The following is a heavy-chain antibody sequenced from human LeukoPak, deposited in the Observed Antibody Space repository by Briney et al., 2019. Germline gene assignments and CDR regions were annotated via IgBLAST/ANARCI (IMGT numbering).Heavy chain of an antibody. J-gene: IGHJ4*02. CDR1: GFTFSSNW. CDR2: INADGSVK. Sequence: TGGSLRLSCAAFGFTFSSNWMSWVRQAPGKGLEWVATINADGSVKHYVDSVKGRFTISRDNAKNSLSLQMDTLRAEDTVVYYCAKSLGTGAPYDYWGQGTLVTVSS. D-gene: IGHD1-1*01. CDR3: AKSLGTGAPYDY. V-gene: IGHV3-7*01.